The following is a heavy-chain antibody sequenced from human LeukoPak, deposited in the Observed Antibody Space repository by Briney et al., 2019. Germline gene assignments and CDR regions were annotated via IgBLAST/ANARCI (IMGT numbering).Heavy chain of an antibody. CDR1: GGSISSSNYY. J-gene: IGHJ4*02. D-gene: IGHD2-2*01. V-gene: IGHV4-39*01. CDR2: IYYSGTT. Sequence: PPETLSLTCIVSGGSISSSNYYWAWVRQPPGKALEWIGSIYYSGTTYYSGALRGRVTISIDTSKNQFSLSLSSMTAADTAVYYCATLISCTTSCYFDFWGRGNLVTVS. CDR3: ATLISCTTSCYFDF.